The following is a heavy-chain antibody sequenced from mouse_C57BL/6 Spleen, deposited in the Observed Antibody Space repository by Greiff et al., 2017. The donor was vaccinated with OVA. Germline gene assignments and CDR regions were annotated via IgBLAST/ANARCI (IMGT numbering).Heavy chain of an antibody. V-gene: IGHV1-22*01. J-gene: IGHJ2*01. CDR1: GYTFTDYN. D-gene: IGHD2-1*01. CDR2: INPNNGGT. CDR3: ARGDIYYGNFGFDY. Sequence: VQLKESGPELVKPGASVKMSCKASGYTFTDYNMHWVKQSHGKSLEWIGYINPNNGGTSYNQKFKGKATLTVNKSSSTAYMELRSLTSEDSAVYYCARGDIYYGNFGFDYWGQGTTLTVSS.